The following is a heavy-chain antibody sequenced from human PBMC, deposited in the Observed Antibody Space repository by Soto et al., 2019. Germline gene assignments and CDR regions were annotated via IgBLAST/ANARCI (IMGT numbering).Heavy chain of an antibody. D-gene: IGHD4-17*01. Sequence: HPGGSLRLSCAASGFSFNSYWMHWVRQAPGKGLVWVSRINKDGTSITYADSVKGRFTISRDNAKNTLYLQLNSLRAEDTAVYYCTRGHDYGGIGSDYWGLGTLVTVSS. J-gene: IGHJ4*02. CDR3: TRGHDYGGIGSDY. CDR2: INKDGTSI. V-gene: IGHV3-74*01. CDR1: GFSFNSYW.